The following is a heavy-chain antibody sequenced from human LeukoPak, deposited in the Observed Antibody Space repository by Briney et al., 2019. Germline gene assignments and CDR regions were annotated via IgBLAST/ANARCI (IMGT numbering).Heavy chain of an antibody. CDR2: ISYDGSNK. Sequence: GGSLRLSCAASGFTFSSYAMHWVRQAPGKGLEWVAVISYDGSNKYYADSVKGRFTISRDNSKNTLFLQMNSLRPDDTAVYYCAKDLDGSGTYYNTGQDAFDFWGQGTMVTVSS. D-gene: IGHD3-10*01. CDR1: GFTFSSYA. CDR3: AKDLDGSGTYYNTGQDAFDF. V-gene: IGHV3-30-3*01. J-gene: IGHJ3*01.